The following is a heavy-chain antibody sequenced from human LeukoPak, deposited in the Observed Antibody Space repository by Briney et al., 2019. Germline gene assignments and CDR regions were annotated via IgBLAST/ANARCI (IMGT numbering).Heavy chain of an antibody. Sequence: PGGSLRLSCAASGFTFSNAWMSWIRQAPGKGLEWVGRIKSKTDDGTTDYAAPVKGRFTISRDDSKNTLYLQMNSLKTEDTAVYYCTTDSGSYLGYYYGMDVWGQGTTVTVSS. D-gene: IGHD1-26*01. CDR3: TTDSGSYLGYYYGMDV. V-gene: IGHV3-15*01. CDR1: GFTFSNAW. J-gene: IGHJ6*02. CDR2: IKSKTDDGTT.